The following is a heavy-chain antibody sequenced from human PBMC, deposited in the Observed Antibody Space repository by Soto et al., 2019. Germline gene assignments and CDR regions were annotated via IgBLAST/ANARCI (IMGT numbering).Heavy chain of an antibody. CDR1: GGSISSGGYY. J-gene: IGHJ4*02. CDR3: ARDRSGWYGTDY. V-gene: IGHV4-31*03. Sequence: PSETLSLTCTVSGGSISSGGYYWSWIRQHPGKGLEWIGYIYYSGSTYYNPSLKSRVTISVDTSKNQFSLKLSSVTAADTAVYYCARDRSGWYGTDYWGQGTLVTVSS. CDR2: IYYSGST. D-gene: IGHD6-19*01.